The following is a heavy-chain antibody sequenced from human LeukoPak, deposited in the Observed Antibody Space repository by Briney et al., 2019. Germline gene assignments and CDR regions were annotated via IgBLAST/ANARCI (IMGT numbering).Heavy chain of an antibody. CDR2: IKQDGSEK. CDR3: ARALYGDYVDY. CDR1: GFTFSSYW. J-gene: IGHJ4*02. D-gene: IGHD4-17*01. V-gene: IGHV3-7*01. Sequence: GGSLRLSCAASGFTFSSYWMSWVRQAPGKGLEWAANIKQDGSEKYYVDSVKGRFTISRDNAKNSLYLQMNSLRAGDTAVYYCARALYGDYVDYWGQGTLVTVSS.